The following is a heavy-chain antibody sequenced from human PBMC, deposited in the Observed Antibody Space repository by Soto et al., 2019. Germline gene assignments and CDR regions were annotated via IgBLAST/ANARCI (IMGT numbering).Heavy chain of an antibody. CDR3: ARRGIAAAAIDS. D-gene: IGHD6-13*01. J-gene: IGHJ4*02. V-gene: IGHV4-39*01. CDR2: IFYSGST. Sequence: QLQLQESGPGLVKPSETLSLTCTVSGGSISGSNYYWGWIRQPPGKGLEWIGSIFYSGSTYYNPSLESRVTASVDTSKDQFSLTLSSVTAADTAVYFCARRGIAAAAIDSWGQGTLVTVSS. CDR1: GGSISGSNYY.